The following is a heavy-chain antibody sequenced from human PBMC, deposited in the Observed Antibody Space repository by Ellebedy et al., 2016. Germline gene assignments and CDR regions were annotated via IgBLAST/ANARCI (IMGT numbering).Heavy chain of an antibody. D-gene: IGHD5/OR15-5a*01. CDR2: IYGNDDK. V-gene: IGHV2-5*01. CDR1: GFSLDTAEVV. Sequence: SGPTLVKPTQTLTLTCTFSGFSLDTAEVVVGWVRQPPGKALDWLAFIYGNDDKRYSPSLKNRLTITKDTSKNQVVLTMTNMDPVDTGTYYCAHKSTVHSVDYWGQGTLVTVSS. J-gene: IGHJ4*02. CDR3: AHKSTVHSVDY.